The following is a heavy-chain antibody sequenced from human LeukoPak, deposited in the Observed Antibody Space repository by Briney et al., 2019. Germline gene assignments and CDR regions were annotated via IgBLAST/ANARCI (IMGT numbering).Heavy chain of an antibody. Sequence: SETLSLTCTVSGGSISSYYWSWIRQPPGKGLEWIGYIYYSGSTNYNPSLKSRVTISVDTSKNQFSLKLSSVTAADTAVYYCASLEMNCSGGSCYAYYFDYWGQGTLVTVFS. CDR2: IYYSGST. CDR3: ASLEMNCSGGSCYAYYFDY. CDR1: GGSISSYY. J-gene: IGHJ4*02. D-gene: IGHD2-15*01. V-gene: IGHV4-59*01.